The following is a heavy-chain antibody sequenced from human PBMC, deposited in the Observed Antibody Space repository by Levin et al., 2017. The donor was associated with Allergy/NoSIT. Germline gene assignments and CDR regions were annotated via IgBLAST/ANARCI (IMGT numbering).Heavy chain of an antibody. Sequence: GESLKISCKASGYTFTGYYMHWVRQAPGQGLEWMGWINPNSGGTNYAQKFQGRVTMTRDTSISTAYMELSRLRSDDTAVYYCARVDGIQLWLDYWGQGTLVTVSS. V-gene: IGHV1-2*02. J-gene: IGHJ4*02. CDR1: GYTFTGYY. CDR3: ARVDGIQLWLDY. D-gene: IGHD5-18*01. CDR2: INPNSGGT.